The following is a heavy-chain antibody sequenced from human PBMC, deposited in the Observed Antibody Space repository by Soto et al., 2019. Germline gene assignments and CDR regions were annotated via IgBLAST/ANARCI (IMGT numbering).Heavy chain of an antibody. J-gene: IGHJ3*02. Sequence: PSETLSLTCTVSGGSISSGGYYWSWIRQHPGKGLEWIGYIYYSGSTYYNPSLKSRVTISVDTSKNQFSLKLSSVTAADTAVYYCARVPSGPPHDAFDIWGQGTMVTVS. V-gene: IGHV4-31*03. CDR3: ARVPSGPPHDAFDI. CDR1: GGSISSGGYY. CDR2: IYYSGST.